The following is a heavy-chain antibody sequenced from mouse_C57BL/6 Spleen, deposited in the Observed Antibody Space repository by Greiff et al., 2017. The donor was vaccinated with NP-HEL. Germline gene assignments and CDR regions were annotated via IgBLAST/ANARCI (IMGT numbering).Heavy chain of an antibody. J-gene: IGHJ1*03. CDR2: IYPGSGST. CDR1: GYTFTRYC. CDR3: GRYDSNWYFED. V-gene: IGHV1-55*01. D-gene: IGHD1-1*01. Sequence: VQLQQPGAELVTPGASVKMSCKASGYTFTRYCLTWVKQSPGHVLAWIGAIYPGSGSTNYNAKFKSKATLTVDTSSSTAYMQLRSLPSEDSAVFYCGRYDSNWYFEDWGKGTTVTVSS.